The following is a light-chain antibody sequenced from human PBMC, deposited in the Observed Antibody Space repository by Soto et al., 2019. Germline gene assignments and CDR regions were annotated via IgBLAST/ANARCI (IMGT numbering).Light chain of an antibody. J-gene: IGLJ3*02. CDR2: EVS. V-gene: IGLV2-8*01. CDR3: PSYVGSALWV. Sequence: QSALTQPPSASGSPGQSVTISCTGTSSDVGAYNYVSWYQQYPGKAPKLMIYEVSKRPSGVPDRFSGSKSGNTASLTVSGLQAEDEADYHCPSYVGSALWVFGGGTKLTVL. CDR1: SSDVGAYNY.